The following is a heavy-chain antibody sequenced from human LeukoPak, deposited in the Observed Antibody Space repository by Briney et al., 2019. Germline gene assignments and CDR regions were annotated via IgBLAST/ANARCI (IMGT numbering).Heavy chain of an antibody. V-gene: IGHV4-61*01. CDR2: IYYSGST. CDR3: ACGYSSGWFDFDY. D-gene: IGHD6-19*01. CDR1: GGSVSSGSYY. J-gene: IGHJ4*02. Sequence: SETLSPTCTVSGGSVSSGSYYWSWIRQPPGKGLEWIGYIYYSGSTNYNPSLKSRVTISVDTSKNQFSLKLSSVTAADTAVYYCACGYSSGWFDFDYWGQGTLVTVSS.